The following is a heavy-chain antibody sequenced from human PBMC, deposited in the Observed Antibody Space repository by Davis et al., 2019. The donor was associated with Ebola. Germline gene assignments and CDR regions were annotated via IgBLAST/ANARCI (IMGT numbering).Heavy chain of an antibody. Sequence: MPSETLSLTCAVYGGSFSGYYWSWIRQPPGKGLEWIGEINHSGSTNYNPSRKSRVTISVDTSKNQFSLKLSSVTAADTAVYYCARGPGYSGIDPWGQGTLVTVSS. V-gene: IGHV4-34*01. CDR1: GGSFSGYY. D-gene: IGHD1-14*01. J-gene: IGHJ5*02. CDR2: INHSGST. CDR3: ARGPGYSGIDP.